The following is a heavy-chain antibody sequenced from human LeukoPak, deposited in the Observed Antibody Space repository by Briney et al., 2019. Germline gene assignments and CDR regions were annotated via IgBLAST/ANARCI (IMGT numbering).Heavy chain of an antibody. CDR1: GDXVSSNSAA. CDR2: TYYRSKWYF. V-gene: IGHV6-1*01. D-gene: IGHD2-15*01. CDR3: ARGVAASGLGY. J-gene: IGHJ4*02. Sequence: SQTLSLTCGISGDXVSSNSAAWNWIRLSPSRGLQWLGRTYYRSKWYFEYALSVNGRITITPDTSKNHFSLQLNSVSPDDTAVYYCARGVAASGLGYWGQGTLVTVSS.